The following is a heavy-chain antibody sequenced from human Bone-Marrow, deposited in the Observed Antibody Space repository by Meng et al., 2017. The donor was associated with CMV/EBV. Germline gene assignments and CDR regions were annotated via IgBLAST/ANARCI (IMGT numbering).Heavy chain of an antibody. Sequence: LPCAVYGGSFSGYCWSWIRQPPGKGLGGIGEINHSGSTNYNPSLKSRVTISVDTSKNQFSLKLSSVTAADTAVYYCARGSSTSSLDYWGQGTLVTVSS. CDR2: INHSGST. CDR3: ARGSSTSSLDY. J-gene: IGHJ4*02. CDR1: GGSFSGYC. V-gene: IGHV4-34*01. D-gene: IGHD2-2*01.